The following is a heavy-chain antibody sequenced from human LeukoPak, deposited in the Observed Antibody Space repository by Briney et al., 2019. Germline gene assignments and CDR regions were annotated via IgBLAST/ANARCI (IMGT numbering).Heavy chain of an antibody. J-gene: IGHJ6*02. D-gene: IGHD4-4*01. CDR2: IYYSGST. CDR1: GGSISSGGYY. Sequence: SETLSLTCTVSGGSISSGGYYWSWIRQHPGKGLEWIGYIYYSGSTYYNPSLKGRVTISVDTSKNQFSLKLSSVTAADTAVYYCARVSADTVTRYGMDVWGQGTTVTVSS. CDR3: ARVSADTVTRYGMDV. V-gene: IGHV4-31*03.